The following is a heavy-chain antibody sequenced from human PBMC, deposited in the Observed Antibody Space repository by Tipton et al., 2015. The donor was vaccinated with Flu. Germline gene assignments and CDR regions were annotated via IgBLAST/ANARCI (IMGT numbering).Heavy chain of an antibody. CDR1: GFMFSNYA. CDR2: IKQDGSEN. V-gene: IGHV3-7*04. CDR3: ARGPEQWLVNPHYFDY. Sequence: SLRLSCAASGFMFSNYAMNWVRQAPGKGLQWVANIKQDGSENHYVDSVKGRFTISRDNAKNSLYLQMNSLTAEDTAVYYCARGPEQWLVNPHYFDYWGQGTLVTVSS. J-gene: IGHJ4*02. D-gene: IGHD6-19*01.